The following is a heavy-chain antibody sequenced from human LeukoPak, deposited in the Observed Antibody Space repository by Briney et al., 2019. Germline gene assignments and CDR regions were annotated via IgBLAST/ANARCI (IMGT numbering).Heavy chain of an antibody. CDR2: ISYDGSNK. J-gene: IGHJ4*02. V-gene: IGHV3-30*03. Sequence: PGGSLRLSCAASGFTFSSYWMSWVRQAPGKGLEWVSFISYDGSNKYYADSVKGRFTISRDNSKNTLYLQMNSLRGEDTAVYYCARDLSRTIGYWGQGTLVAVSS. CDR1: GFTFSSYW. CDR3: ARDLSRTIGY.